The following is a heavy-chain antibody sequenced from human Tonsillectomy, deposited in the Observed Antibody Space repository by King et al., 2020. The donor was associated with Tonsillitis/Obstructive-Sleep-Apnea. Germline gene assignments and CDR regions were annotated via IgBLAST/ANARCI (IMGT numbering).Heavy chain of an antibody. J-gene: IGHJ4*02. CDR2: TYYRSKWYN. CDR3: ARENRYSSSWYEDYFDY. CDR1: GDSVSSNSAA. V-gene: IGHV6-1*01. D-gene: IGHD6-13*01. Sequence: VQLPQSGPGLVKPSQTLSLTCALSGDSVSSNSAAWNWLRQSPSRGLEWLGRTYYRSKWYNDYAVSVKSRITINPDTSKNQFSLQLNSVTPEDTAVYYCARENRYSSSWYEDYFDYWGQGTLVTVSS.